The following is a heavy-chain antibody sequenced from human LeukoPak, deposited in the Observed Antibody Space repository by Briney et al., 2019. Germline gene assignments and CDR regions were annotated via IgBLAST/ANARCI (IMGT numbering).Heavy chain of an antibody. CDR1: GYTFTSYY. D-gene: IGHD5-12*01. CDR3: ARGVSNSASGLPTRYFDY. Sequence: GASVKVSCKASGYTFTSYYMHWVRQAPGQGLEWMGIINPSGGSTSYAQKFQGRVTMTRDTSTSTVYMELSSLRSEDTAVYYCARGVSNSASGLPTRYFDYWGQGTLVTVSS. J-gene: IGHJ4*02. V-gene: IGHV1-46*01. CDR2: INPSGGST.